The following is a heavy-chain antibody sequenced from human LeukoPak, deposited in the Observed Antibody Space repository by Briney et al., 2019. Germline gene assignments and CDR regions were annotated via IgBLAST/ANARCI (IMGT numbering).Heavy chain of an antibody. Sequence: SETLSLTCTVSGGSISSGSYYWSWIRQPAGKGLEWIGRINTSGRTDYSPSLKSRVTMSVDTSKNQFSLKLSSVTAADTAVYYCARDVVAAAGSFDYWGQGTQVTVSS. J-gene: IGHJ4*02. CDR3: ARDVVAAAGSFDY. D-gene: IGHD6-13*01. CDR2: INTSGRT. CDR1: GGSISSGSYY. V-gene: IGHV4-61*02.